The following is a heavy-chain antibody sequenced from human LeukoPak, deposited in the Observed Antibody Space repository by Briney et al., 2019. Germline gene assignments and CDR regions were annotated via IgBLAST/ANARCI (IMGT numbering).Heavy chain of an antibody. CDR1: GFTFSSYG. J-gene: IGHJ4*02. CDR2: ISYDGSHK. CDR3: AKDDYPMGRSDY. V-gene: IGHV3-30*18. D-gene: IGHD4/OR15-4a*01. Sequence: GRSLRLPCAASGFTFSSYGMHWVRQAPGKGLEWVAVISYDGSHKYSADSVKGRFTISRDNSKNTLHLQMNGLRAEDTAVYYCAKDDYPMGRSDYWGQGTLVTVSS.